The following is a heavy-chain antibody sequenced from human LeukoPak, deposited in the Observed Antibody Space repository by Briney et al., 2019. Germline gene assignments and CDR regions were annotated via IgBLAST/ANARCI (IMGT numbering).Heavy chain of an antibody. Sequence: SETLSLTCTVSGGSINNYYWSWIRQPAGKGLEWIGRIYTRGSTNYNPSLKSRVTMSVDTPKNQFSLKLSSVTAADTAVYYCARGRYCSADICSGGDAFDIWGQGTKVSVSS. CDR2: IYTRGST. CDR3: ARGRYCSADICSGGDAFDI. CDR1: GGSINNYY. J-gene: IGHJ3*02. V-gene: IGHV4-4*07. D-gene: IGHD2-15*01.